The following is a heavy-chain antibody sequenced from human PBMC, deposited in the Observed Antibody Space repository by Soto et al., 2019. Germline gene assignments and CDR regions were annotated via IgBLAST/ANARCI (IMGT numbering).Heavy chain of an antibody. J-gene: IGHJ4*02. Sequence: SETLSLTCTVSGGSISSYYWSWIRQPPGKGLEWIGYIYYSGSTNYNPSLKSRVTISVDTSKNQFSLKLSSVIAADTAVYYCARVRGYYDSSIDYWGQGTLVTVSS. CDR2: IYYSGST. D-gene: IGHD3-3*01. CDR3: ARVRGYYDSSIDY. CDR1: GGSISSYY. V-gene: IGHV4-59*01.